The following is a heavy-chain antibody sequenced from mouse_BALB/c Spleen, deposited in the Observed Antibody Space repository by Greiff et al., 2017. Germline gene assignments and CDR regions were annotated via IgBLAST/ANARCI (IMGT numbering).Heavy chain of an antibody. D-gene: IGHD2-4*01. CDR2: IRLKSNNYAT. J-gene: IGHJ2*01. V-gene: IGHV6-6*02. CDR1: GFTFSNYW. Sequence: EVKVVESGGGLVQPGGSMKLSCVASGFTFSNYWMNWVRQSPEKGLEWVAEIRLKSNNYATHYAESVKGRFTISRDDSKSSVYLQMNNLRAEDTGIYYCTRDYDYYWGQGTTLTVSS. CDR3: TRDYDYY.